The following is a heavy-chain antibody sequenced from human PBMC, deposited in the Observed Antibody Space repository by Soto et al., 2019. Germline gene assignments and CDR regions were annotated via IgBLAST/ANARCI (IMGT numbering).Heavy chain of an antibody. CDR1: GGSISSGGYY. CDR3: ARHKNDYGRFNWFDP. Sequence: SETLSLTCTVSGGSISSGGYYWSWIRQHPGKGLEWIGYIYYSGSTYYNPSLKCRVTISVDTSKNQFSLKLSSVTAADTAVYYCARHKNDYGRFNWFDPWGQGTPVTVSS. V-gene: IGHV4-31*03. D-gene: IGHD3-10*01. CDR2: IYYSGST. J-gene: IGHJ5*02.